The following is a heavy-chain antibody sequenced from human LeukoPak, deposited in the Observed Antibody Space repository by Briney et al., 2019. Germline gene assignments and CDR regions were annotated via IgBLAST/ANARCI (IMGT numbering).Heavy chain of an antibody. Sequence: ASVKVSCKASGYTFTGYYKHWVRQAPGQGLEWMGWINPNSGGTNYAQKFQGRVTMTRDTSISTAYMELSRLRSDDTAVYYCARVGSYMVRGVIPFDYWGQGTLVTVSS. CDR2: INPNSGGT. CDR1: GYTFTGYY. CDR3: ARVGSYMVRGVIPFDY. V-gene: IGHV1-2*02. J-gene: IGHJ4*02. D-gene: IGHD3-10*01.